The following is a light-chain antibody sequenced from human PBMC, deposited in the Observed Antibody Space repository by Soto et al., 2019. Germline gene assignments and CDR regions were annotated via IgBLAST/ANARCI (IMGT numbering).Light chain of an antibody. J-gene: IGKJ5*01. CDR3: QQYNNWPAIT. CDR1: QSVSSN. V-gene: IGKV3-15*01. Sequence: EIVMTQSPAILSVSPGERATLSCSATQSVSSNLAWYQQKPGQTPRLLIYRASNRAPGLPARFSGSGSATEFTLTISSLQSEDFAIYYCQQYNNWPAITFGQGTRLEIK. CDR2: RAS.